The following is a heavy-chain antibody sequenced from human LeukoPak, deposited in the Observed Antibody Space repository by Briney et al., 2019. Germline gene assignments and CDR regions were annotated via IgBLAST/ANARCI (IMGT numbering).Heavy chain of an antibody. D-gene: IGHD6-19*01. Sequence: SETLSLTCTVAGGSINPYYWTWIRQPPGKGLEWIGYVYYSGTTKYNPSLQSRVTISVDTSKNQFSLKLSSVTAADTAVYYCARGIIAVAGGRTAYYMDVWGKGTTVTVSS. CDR1: GGSINPYY. CDR3: ARGIIAVAGGRTAYYMDV. J-gene: IGHJ6*03. CDR2: VYYSGTT. V-gene: IGHV4-59*01.